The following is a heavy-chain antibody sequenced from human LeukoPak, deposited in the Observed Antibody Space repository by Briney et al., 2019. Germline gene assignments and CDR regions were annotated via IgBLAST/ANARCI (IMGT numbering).Heavy chain of an antibody. CDR1: GFTFGSYG. D-gene: IGHD6-19*01. J-gene: IGHJ4*02. CDR3: ARDSSEWLAFDY. Sequence: QFGGSLRLSCAASGFTFGSYGMHWVRQAPGKGLEWVAVIWYDGSNKYYADSVKGRFTISRDNSKNTLYLQMNSLRAEDTAVYYCARDSSEWLAFDYWGQGTLVTVSS. CDR2: IWYDGSNK. V-gene: IGHV3-33*01.